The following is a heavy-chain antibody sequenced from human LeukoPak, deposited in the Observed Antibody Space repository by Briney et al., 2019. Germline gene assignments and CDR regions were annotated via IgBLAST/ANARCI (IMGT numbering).Heavy chain of an antibody. D-gene: IGHD3-9*01. CDR2: LNPTYDIP. J-gene: IGHJ3*02. Sequence: GASVKVSCKASGYTFSNYCMHWGRQAPGQGLEWMGILNPTYDIPIYAQKFEGRVTMTRDMSTSTVYMELSSLTSDDTAVYFCAKDPRNILTGDYDDFDIWGQGTMVIVSS. V-gene: IGHV1-46*01. CDR1: GYTFSNYC. CDR3: AKDPRNILTGDYDDFDI.